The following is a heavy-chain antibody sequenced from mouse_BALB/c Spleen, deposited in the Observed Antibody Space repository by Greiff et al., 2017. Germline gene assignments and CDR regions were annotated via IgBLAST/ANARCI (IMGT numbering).Heavy chain of an antibody. V-gene: IGHV7-3*02. CDR1: GFTYTDYY. J-gene: IGHJ4*01. Sequence: EVKLVESGGGLVQPGGSLRLSCATSGFTYTDYYMSWVRQPPGKALEWLGFIRNKANGYTTEYSASVKGRFTISRDNSQSILYLQMNTLRAEDSATYYCAREAMDYWGQGTSVTVSS. CDR2: IRNKANGYTT. CDR3: AREAMDY.